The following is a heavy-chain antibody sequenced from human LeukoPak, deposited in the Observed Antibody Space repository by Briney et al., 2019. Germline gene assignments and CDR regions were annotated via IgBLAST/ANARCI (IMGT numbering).Heavy chain of an antibody. D-gene: IGHD6-19*01. J-gene: IGHJ5*02. CDR1: GFTFDDYA. CDR2: IGWNSDNI. CDR3: AKDTYSSGWYNGWFDP. Sequence: PGRSLRLSCAVSGFTFDDYAMHWVRQAPGKGLEWVPGIGWNSDNIGYADSVKGRFTISRDNAKNSLYLQMNNLRAEDTALYYCAKDTYSSGWYNGWFDPWGQGTLVTVSS. V-gene: IGHV3-9*01.